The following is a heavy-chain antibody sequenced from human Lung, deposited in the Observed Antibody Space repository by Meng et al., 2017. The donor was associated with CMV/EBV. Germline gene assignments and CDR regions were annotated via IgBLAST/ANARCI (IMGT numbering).Heavy chain of an antibody. CDR3: ARVGWQQQHWFFDL. Sequence: ESXKISXAASGFTVSSNYMTWVRQAPGKGLEWVSVIYSGGGTYYADSVKGRFTISRDNSKSAIYLQMNTLRAEDTAVYYCARVGWQQQHWFFDLWGRGTLVTFSS. CDR1: GFTVSSNY. V-gene: IGHV3-53*01. D-gene: IGHD4-23*01. CDR2: IYSGGGT. J-gene: IGHJ2*01.